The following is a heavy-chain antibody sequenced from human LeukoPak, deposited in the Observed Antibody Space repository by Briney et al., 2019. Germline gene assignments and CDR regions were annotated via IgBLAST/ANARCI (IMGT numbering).Heavy chain of an antibody. CDR3: AKDSRDGYNWDYFDY. V-gene: IGHV3-30*18. CDR2: ISYDRSNK. J-gene: IGHJ4*02. D-gene: IGHD5-24*01. CDR1: GFTFSSYG. Sequence: GGSLSLSCAASGFTFSSYGMHWVRQAPGKGLEWVAVISYDRSNKYYADSVKGRFTISRDNSKNTLYLQMNSLRAEDTAVYYCAKDSRDGYNWDYFDYWGQGTLVTVSS.